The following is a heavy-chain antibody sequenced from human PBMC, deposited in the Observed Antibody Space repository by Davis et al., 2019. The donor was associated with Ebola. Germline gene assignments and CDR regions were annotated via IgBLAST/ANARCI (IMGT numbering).Heavy chain of an antibody. Sequence: SETLSLTCTVSGGSISSGGYYWSWIRQHPGKGLEWIGYIYYSGSTYYNPSLKSRVTISVDTSKNQFSLKLSSVTAADTAVYYCARASWLGTGAYEWGQGTLVTVSS. D-gene: IGHD1-1*01. V-gene: IGHV4-31*03. J-gene: IGHJ4*02. CDR1: GGSISSGGYY. CDR3: ARASWLGTGAYE. CDR2: IYYSGST.